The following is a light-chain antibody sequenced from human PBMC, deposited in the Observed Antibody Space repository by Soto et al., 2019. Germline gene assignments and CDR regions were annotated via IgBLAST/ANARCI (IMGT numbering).Light chain of an antibody. CDR2: EVS. J-gene: IGLJ1*01. CDR3: CSYAGTTTIYV. V-gene: IGLV2-23*02. CDR1: SSEVGTYNL. Sequence: QSVLTQPTSVSGSPGQSITISCTGTSSEVGTYNLVSWYQQHPGKAPKLMIYEVSKRPSGVSNRFSGSKSGNTASLTISGLQAEDEADYYCCSYAGTTTIYVFGIGTKVTVL.